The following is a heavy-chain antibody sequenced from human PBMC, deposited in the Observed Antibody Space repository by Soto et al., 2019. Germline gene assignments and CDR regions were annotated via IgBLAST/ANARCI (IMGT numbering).Heavy chain of an antibody. D-gene: IGHD4-17*01. CDR1: GGSISGSRYY. CDR2: IYYSGTT. V-gene: IGHV4-39*01. J-gene: IGHJ2*01. CDR3: VRRTTVATNYWYFDL. Sequence: SETLSLTCTVSGGSISGSRYYWGWIRQPPGKGLEWIGTIYYSGTTFYNPSLTSRSTVSVDTSKNQFSLKLSSVTAADTTVYYCVRRTTVATNYWYFDLWGRGTLVTVSS.